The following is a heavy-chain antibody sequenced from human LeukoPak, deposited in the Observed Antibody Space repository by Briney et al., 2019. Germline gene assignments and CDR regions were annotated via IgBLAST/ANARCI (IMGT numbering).Heavy chain of an antibody. J-gene: IGHJ4*02. CDR2: ISWNSGSI. Sequence: PGRSLRLSCAASGFTFDDYAMHWVRQAPGKGLEWVSGISWNSGSIGYADSVKGRFTISRDNAKNPLYLQMNSLRAEDTALYYCAEGYCSSISCLVDYWGQGTLVTVSS. CDR3: AEGYCSSISCLVDY. CDR1: GFTFDDYA. V-gene: IGHV3-9*01. D-gene: IGHD2-2*01.